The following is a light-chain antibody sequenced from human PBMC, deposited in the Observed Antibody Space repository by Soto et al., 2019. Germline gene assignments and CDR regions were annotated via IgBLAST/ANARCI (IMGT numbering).Light chain of an antibody. CDR2: GAS. CDR1: QSVSRGF. Sequence: EIVVTQYPGTLSLSPGERATLSCMASQSVSRGFLAGCQQKPGQAPSLLIFGASSRATVIQDRFSGSGSGTDFTLTISRLEPEESAVYYWQQYGSSPWTFDQGTKVEIK. J-gene: IGKJ1*01. CDR3: QQYGSSPWT. V-gene: IGKV3-20*01.